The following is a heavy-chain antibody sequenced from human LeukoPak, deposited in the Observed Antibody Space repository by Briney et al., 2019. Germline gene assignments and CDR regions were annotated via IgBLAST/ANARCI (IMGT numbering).Heavy chain of an antibody. D-gene: IGHD3-3*01. J-gene: IGHJ5*02. CDR2: ISGSGGST. CDR3: ARVEESASFDP. V-gene: IGHV3-23*01. Sequence: SGGSLRLSCAASGFTFSSYGMSWVRQAPGKGLEWVSAISGSGGSTYYADSVKGRFTISRDNSKNTLYLQMNNLRAEDTAVYYCARVEESASFDPWGQGTLVTVSS. CDR1: GFTFSSYG.